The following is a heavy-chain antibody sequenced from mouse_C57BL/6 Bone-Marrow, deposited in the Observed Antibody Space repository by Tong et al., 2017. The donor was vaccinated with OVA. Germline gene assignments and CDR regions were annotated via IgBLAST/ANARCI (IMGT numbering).Heavy chain of an antibody. Sequence: VQLQESGAELVKPGASVKISCKASGYAFSSYWMNWVKQRPGKGLEWIGRIYPGDGDTNYNGKFKGKATLTADKSSSTAYMQLSSLTSEDSAVYFCARSTMITPHFAYWGQGTLVTVSA. CDR2: IYPGDGDT. CDR3: ARSTMITPHFAY. V-gene: IGHV1-82*01. D-gene: IGHD2-4*01. J-gene: IGHJ3*01. CDR1: GYAFSSYW.